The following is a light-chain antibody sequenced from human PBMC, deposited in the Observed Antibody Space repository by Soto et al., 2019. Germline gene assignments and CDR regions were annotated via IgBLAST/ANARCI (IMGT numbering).Light chain of an antibody. CDR1: QNIRTL. V-gene: IGKV1-39*01. Sequence: DTQLTQFPASLSASVGDRVTITCRASQNIRTLLNWYQQKTGKAPKLLIYGASNLKSGVPSRFSATGSGTEFALTITNLQPEDFATYYCQQSYNRPRTFGPGAKLEI. CDR2: GAS. J-gene: IGKJ1*01. CDR3: QQSYNRPRT.